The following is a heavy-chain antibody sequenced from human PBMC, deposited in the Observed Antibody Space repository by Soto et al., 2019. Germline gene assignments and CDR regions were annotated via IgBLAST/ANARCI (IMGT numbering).Heavy chain of an antibody. V-gene: IGHV1-18*01. J-gene: IGHJ4*02. Sequence: ASVKVSCKASGYTFISYGISWVRQAPGQGLEWMGWISGYNSDSNYAQKLQGRVTMTTDPSTSTAYMELTSLTSDDTAVYYCARSSVGGRRYVGLGYWGQGTLVTVSS. CDR3: ARSSVGGRRYVGLGY. CDR1: GYTFISYG. D-gene: IGHD3-10*01. CDR2: ISGYNSDS.